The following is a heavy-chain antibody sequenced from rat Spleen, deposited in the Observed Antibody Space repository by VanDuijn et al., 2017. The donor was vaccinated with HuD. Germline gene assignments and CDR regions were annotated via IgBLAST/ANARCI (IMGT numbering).Heavy chain of an antibody. CDR3: ARSDYASPYYFDY. CDR2: IWGNGNA. Sequence: QVQLKESGPGLVQPSQTLSLTCTVSGFSLTSNGVSWVRQPPGQGLEWMGVIWGNGNANYNSVLKSRLSISRDTSKSQVFLKMNNLQTEDTAMYFCARSDYASPYYFDYWGQGVMVTVSS. J-gene: IGHJ2*01. CDR1: GFSLTSNG. V-gene: IGHV2S61*01. D-gene: IGHD1-12*01.